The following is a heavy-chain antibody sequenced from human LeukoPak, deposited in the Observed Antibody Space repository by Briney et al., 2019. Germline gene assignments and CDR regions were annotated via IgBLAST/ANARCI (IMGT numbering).Heavy chain of an antibody. CDR3: ARDLRGNYLFNSYKGQGPFDY. D-gene: IGHD1-26*01. J-gene: IGHJ4*02. CDR1: GYTLTDYY. V-gene: IGHV1-2*02. Sequence: ASVKVSCKASGYTLTDYYMHWVRQAPGQGLEWMGWINPNRGGAHFAQKFQGRVTMTRDTSISTAYMELSSLRSDDTAIYYCARDLRGNYLFNSYKGQGPFDYWGQGTLVTVSS. CDR2: INPNRGGA.